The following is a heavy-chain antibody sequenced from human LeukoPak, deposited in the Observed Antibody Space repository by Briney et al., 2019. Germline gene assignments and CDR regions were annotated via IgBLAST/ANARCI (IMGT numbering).Heavy chain of an antibody. CDR2: ISSSSSYI. Sequence: GGSLRLSCAASGFTFSSYSMNWVRQAPGKGLEWVSSISSSSSYIYYADSVKGRFTISRDNAKNSLYLQMNSLGAEDTAVYYCARGRAHGGKELPLGAVGWWYFDLWGRGTLVTVSS. V-gene: IGHV3-21*01. CDR3: ARGRAHGGKELPLGAVGWWYFDL. J-gene: IGHJ2*01. D-gene: IGHD4-23*01. CDR1: GFTFSSYS.